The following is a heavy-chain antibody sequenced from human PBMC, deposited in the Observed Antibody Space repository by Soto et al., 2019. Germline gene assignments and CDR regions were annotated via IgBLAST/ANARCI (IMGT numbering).Heavy chain of an antibody. D-gene: IGHD3-9*01. CDR2: INPSGGST. CDR3: ARVSLRYFDFTF. J-gene: IGHJ4*02. V-gene: IGHV1-46*01. CDR1: GYMFTNYY. Sequence: QVQLVQSGAEVKRPGASVKVSCKASGYMFTNYYLHWVRQAPGQGLEWMGRINPSGGSTSYAQKFQGRVTVTRDTSTSTVYMELSSLKYDDTAMYYCARVSLRYFDFTFCGQGTQITVSS.